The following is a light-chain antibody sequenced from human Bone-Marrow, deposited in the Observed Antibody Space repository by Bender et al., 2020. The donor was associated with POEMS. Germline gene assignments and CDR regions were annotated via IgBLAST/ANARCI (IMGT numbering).Light chain of an antibody. Sequence: QSVLTQPPSASGTPGQSVIISCSGTDSNFGGNNVNWYQHLPGTAPRLVVYSNYQRPSGVSNRFSGSKSGNTASLTISGLQAEDEADYHCSSYTSSNTLDFGGGTKLTVL. J-gene: IGLJ2*01. V-gene: IGLV1-44*01. CDR2: SNY. CDR3: SSYTSSNTLD. CDR1: DSNFGGNN.